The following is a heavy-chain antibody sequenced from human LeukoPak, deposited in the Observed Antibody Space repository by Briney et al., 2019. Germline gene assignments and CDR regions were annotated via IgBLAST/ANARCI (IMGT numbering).Heavy chain of an antibody. J-gene: IGHJ4*02. CDR1: GYTFTSSD. CDR2: INPKSGRT. D-gene: IGHD6-19*01. CDR3: ARDVGPSQSSGCYYFDS. Sequence: ASVKVSCKASGYTFTSSDINWVRQATGQGLEWMGWINPKSGRTGYAKKFQDRVSMTMNTSISTAYMEVSSLRFDDTAVYYCARDVGPSQSSGCYYFDSWGQGTLVTVSS. V-gene: IGHV1-8*01.